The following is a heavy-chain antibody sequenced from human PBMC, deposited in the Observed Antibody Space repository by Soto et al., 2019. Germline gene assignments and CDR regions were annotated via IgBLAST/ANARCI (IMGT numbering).Heavy chain of an antibody. CDR3: AKIMVRGLGWFDP. J-gene: IGHJ5*02. Sequence: GGSLRLSCAASEFTFTSDAMSWVRHTPGKGLEWVSAISASGNSSYYADSVKGRFTISRDNFKNTLFLQMDSLRADDTALYYCAKIMVRGLGWFDPWGQGTLVTVSS. V-gene: IGHV3-23*01. CDR2: ISASGNSS. D-gene: IGHD3-10*01. CDR1: EFTFTSDA.